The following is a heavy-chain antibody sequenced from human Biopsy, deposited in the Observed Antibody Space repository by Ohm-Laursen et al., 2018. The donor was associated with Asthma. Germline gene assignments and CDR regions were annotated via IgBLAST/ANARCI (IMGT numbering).Heavy chain of an antibody. D-gene: IGHD2-15*01. J-gene: IGHJ4*02. CDR3: AGFCSGGNCPDH. V-gene: IGHV4-59*07. CDR1: GVSIRSYY. Sequence: PSDTLSLTCTVSGVSIRSYYWTRIRQPPGKGLEWIGNIHYSGSTYSNPSLKSRVTISVDTSKKQISLRLSSVIAADTAVYYCAGFCSGGNCPDHWGQGTLVTVSS. CDR2: IHYSGST.